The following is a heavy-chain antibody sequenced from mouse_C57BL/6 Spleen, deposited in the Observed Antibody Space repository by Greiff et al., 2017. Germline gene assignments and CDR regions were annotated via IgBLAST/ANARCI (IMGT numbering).Heavy chain of an antibody. D-gene: IGHD2-3*01. CDR3: ARGVKADGYFDY. CDR1: GFTFSSYA. J-gene: IGHJ2*01. Sequence: EVNVVESGGGLVKPGGSLKLSCAASGFTFSSYAMSWVRQTPEKRLEWVATISDGGSYTYYPDNVKGRFTISRDNAKNNLYLQMSHLKSEDTAMYYCARGVKADGYFDYWGQGTTLTVSS. V-gene: IGHV5-4*03. CDR2: ISDGGSYT.